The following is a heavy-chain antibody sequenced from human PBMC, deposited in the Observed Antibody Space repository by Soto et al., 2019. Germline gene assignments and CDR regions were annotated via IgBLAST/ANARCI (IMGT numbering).Heavy chain of an antibody. V-gene: IGHV1-24*01. CDR3: ATASRGSAPTFDY. J-gene: IGHJ4*02. D-gene: IGHD2-15*01. Sequence: ASLKVSCKVSGYTLTELSMHWVRQAPGKGLEWMGGFDPEDGETIYAQKFQGRVTMTEDTSTDTAYMELSSLRSEDTAVYYCATASRGSAPTFDYWGQGTLVTVSS. CDR2: FDPEDGET. CDR1: GYTLTELS.